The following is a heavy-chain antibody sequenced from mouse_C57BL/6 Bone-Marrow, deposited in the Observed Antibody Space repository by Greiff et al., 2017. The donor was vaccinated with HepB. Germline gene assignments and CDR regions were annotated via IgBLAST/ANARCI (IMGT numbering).Heavy chain of an antibody. J-gene: IGHJ4*01. Sequence: EVKLVESEGGLVQPGSSMKLSCTASGFTFSDYYMAWVRQVPEKGLEWVANINYDGSSTYYLDSLKSRFIISRDNAKNILYLQMSSLKSEDTATDYCARDRHYGNYGYAMDYWGQGTSVTVSS. CDR2: INYDGSST. D-gene: IGHD2-1*01. V-gene: IGHV5-16*01. CDR1: GFTFSDYY. CDR3: ARDRHYGNYGYAMDY.